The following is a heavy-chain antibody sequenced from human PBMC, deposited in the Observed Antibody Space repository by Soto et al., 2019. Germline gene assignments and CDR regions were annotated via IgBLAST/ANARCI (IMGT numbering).Heavy chain of an antibody. CDR3: ARDYCSGGSCYSYNWFDP. CDR1: GGSFSGYY. J-gene: IGHJ5*02. CDR2: IYYSGST. D-gene: IGHD2-15*01. Sequence: SETLSLTCAVYGGSFSGYYWSWIRQPPGKGLEWIGYIYYSGSTNYNPSLKSRVTISVDTSKNQFSLKLSSVTAADTAVYYCARDYCSGGSCYSYNWFDPWGQGTLVTVSS. V-gene: IGHV4-59*01.